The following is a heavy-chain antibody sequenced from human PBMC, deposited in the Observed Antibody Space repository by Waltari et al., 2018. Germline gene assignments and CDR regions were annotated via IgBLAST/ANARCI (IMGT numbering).Heavy chain of an antibody. CDR2: IYYSGST. V-gene: IGHV4-39*07. CDR3: ARVGQLPGDAFDI. J-gene: IGHJ3*02. CDR1: GGSISSSSYY. D-gene: IGHD1-26*01. Sequence: QLQLQESGPGLVKPSETLSLTCTVSGGSISSSSYYWGWIRQPPGKGLEWIGSIYYSGSTYSNPSLKSRVTISVDTSKNQFSLKLSSVTAADTAVYYCARVGQLPGDAFDIWGQGTMVTVSS.